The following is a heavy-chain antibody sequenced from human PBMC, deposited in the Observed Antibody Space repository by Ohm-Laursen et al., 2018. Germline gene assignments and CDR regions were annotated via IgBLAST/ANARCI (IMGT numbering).Heavy chain of an antibody. D-gene: IGHD6-13*01. Sequence: SLRLSCAASGFTFSSYPMSWVRQAPGKGLEWVPAISDGGRDTYYADSVKGRFTISRDNSKNTLYLQINNLRAEDTAVYYCVRGYTSRWSNYFDCWGQGTLVTISS. CDR3: VRGYTSRWSNYFDC. V-gene: IGHV3-23*01. CDR2: ISDGGRDT. J-gene: IGHJ4*02. CDR1: GFTFSSYP.